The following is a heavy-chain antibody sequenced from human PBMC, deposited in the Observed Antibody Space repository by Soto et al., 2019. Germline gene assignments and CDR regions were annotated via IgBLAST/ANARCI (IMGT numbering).Heavy chain of an antibody. CDR1: GGSFSGYY. D-gene: IGHD3-9*01. Sequence: SETLSLTCAVYGGSFSGYYWSWIRQPPGKGLEWIGEINHSGSTNYNPSLKSRVTISVDTSKNQFSLKLSSVTAADTAVYYCARGGMYYDILTGYLLPYYGMDVWGQGTTVTVSS. J-gene: IGHJ6*02. V-gene: IGHV4-34*01. CDR3: ARGGMYYDILTGYLLPYYGMDV. CDR2: INHSGST.